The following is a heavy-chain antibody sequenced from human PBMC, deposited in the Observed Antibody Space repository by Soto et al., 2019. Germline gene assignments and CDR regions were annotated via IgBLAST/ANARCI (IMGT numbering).Heavy chain of an antibody. CDR1: GFTFSDHY. CDR3: ANYFGDKFGH. V-gene: IGHV3-72*01. J-gene: IGHJ4*02. Sequence: EVQLVESGGDLLQPGGSLRLSCETSGFTFSDHYIDWVRQAPGQGLEWVGRTKNKANRYSTEYAASVTGRFTISRDDSKTSVYLQMNSLKIEDTAVYYCANYFGDKFGHWGQGTLVTVSS. D-gene: IGHD3-10*01. CDR2: TKNKANRYST.